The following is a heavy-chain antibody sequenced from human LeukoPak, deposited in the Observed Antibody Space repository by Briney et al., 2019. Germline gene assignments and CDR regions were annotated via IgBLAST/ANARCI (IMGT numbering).Heavy chain of an antibody. CDR2: IYTSGST. CDR3: ARAQLDCSSTSCSSNWFDP. D-gene: IGHD2-2*01. Sequence: SETLSLTCTVSGGSISSGSYYWSWIRQPAGKGLEWIGRIYTSGSTNYNPSLKSRVTISVDTSKNQFSLKLSSVTAADTAVYYCARAQLDCSSTSCSSNWFDPWGQGTLVTVSS. CDR1: GGSISSGSYY. J-gene: IGHJ5*02. V-gene: IGHV4-61*02.